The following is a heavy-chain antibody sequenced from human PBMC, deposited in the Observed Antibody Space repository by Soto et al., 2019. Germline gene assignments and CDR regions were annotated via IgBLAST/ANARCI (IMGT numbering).Heavy chain of an antibody. CDR3: ARLYCSSSNCHSWFDP. Sequence: PVESVRISCTALGYTFNMFCIIWVLQMPGRGLEWVGRIDPRDSYTSYSPSFQGHVTISADKSISAVYLQWGSLKASDTPMYYCARLYCSSSNCHSWFDPWGQGTLVTVSS. CDR2: IDPRDSYT. D-gene: IGHD2-2*01. J-gene: IGHJ5*02. CDR1: GYTFNMFC. V-gene: IGHV5-10-1*01.